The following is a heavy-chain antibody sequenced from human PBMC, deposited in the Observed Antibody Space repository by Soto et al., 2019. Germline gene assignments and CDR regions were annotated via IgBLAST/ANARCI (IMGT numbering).Heavy chain of an antibody. D-gene: IGHD1-26*01. Sequence: QVQLRESGPGLVKPSETLSLTCTVSSGSIGTYFWSWIRQPPGKGLEWIGYIYYSGTTNYYPSLKSRVAIFLDTSKNQFSLRLSSVTAADTAVYYCARGRGGTYDAFDIWGQGTLVTVSS. CDR3: ARGRGGTYDAFDI. CDR1: SGSIGTYF. CDR2: IYYSGTT. J-gene: IGHJ3*02. V-gene: IGHV4-59*01.